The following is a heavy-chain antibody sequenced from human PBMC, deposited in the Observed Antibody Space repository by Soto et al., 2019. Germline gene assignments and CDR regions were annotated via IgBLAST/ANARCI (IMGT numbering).Heavy chain of an antibody. Sequence: PSETLSLTCAVYGGSFSGYYWSWIRQPPGKGLEWIGEINHSGSTNYNPSLKSRVTISVDTSKNQFSLKLSSATAADTAVYYCARGVQLWSQNAYYFDYWGQGTLVTVSS. J-gene: IGHJ4*02. V-gene: IGHV4-34*01. CDR3: ARGVQLWSQNAYYFDY. CDR1: GGSFSGYY. CDR2: INHSGST. D-gene: IGHD5-18*01.